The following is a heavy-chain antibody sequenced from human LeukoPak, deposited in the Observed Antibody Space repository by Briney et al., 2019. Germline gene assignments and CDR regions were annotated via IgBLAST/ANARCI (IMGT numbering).Heavy chain of an antibody. CDR3: TRGFLQLDY. D-gene: IGHD6-6*01. CDR1: GGSISNYF. J-gene: IGHJ4*02. CDR2: IYTSGNT. Sequence: SETLSLTCTVSGGSISNYFWTWIRQPPGKGLEWIGYIYTSGNTNYNPSLESRVTMSVDTSKNQFSLRLNSVTAADTAVYYCTRGFLQLDYWGQGTLVTVSS. V-gene: IGHV4-4*09.